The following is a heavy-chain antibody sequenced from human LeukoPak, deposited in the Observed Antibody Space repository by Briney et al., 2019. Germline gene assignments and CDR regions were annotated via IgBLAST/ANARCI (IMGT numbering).Heavy chain of an antibody. Sequence: GASVRVSCKASGYTFTSYGISWVRQAPGQGLEWMGWISAYNGNTNYAQKLQGRVTMTTDTSTSTAYMELRSLRSDDTAVYYCARGARYSSGWPPLDYWGQGTLVTVSS. CDR2: ISAYNGNT. CDR1: GYTFTSYG. J-gene: IGHJ4*02. D-gene: IGHD6-19*01. V-gene: IGHV1-18*01. CDR3: ARGARYSSGWPPLDY.